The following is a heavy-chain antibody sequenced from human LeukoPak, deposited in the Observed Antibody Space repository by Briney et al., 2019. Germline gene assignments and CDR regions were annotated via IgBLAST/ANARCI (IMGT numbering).Heavy chain of an antibody. D-gene: IGHD6-19*01. J-gene: IGHJ4*02. CDR1: GFTFSSYW. V-gene: IGHV3-7*01. Sequence: GGSLRLSCAASGFTFSSYWMSWLRQAPGKGLEWVANIKQDGSEKYYVDSVKGRFTISRDNAKNSLYLQMNSLRAEDTAVYYCAKDGGYSSGWYFDYWGQGTLVTVSS. CDR2: IKQDGSEK. CDR3: AKDGGYSSGWYFDY.